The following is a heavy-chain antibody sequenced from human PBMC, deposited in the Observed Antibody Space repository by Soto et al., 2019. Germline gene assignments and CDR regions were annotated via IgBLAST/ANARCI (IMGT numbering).Heavy chain of an antibody. CDR1: GFTSSTTD. CDR3: VKNSGWFNS. J-gene: IGHJ5*01. V-gene: IGHV3-23*01. Sequence: PGGSLRLSCAASGFTSSTTDMSWVRQAPGKGLEWVTTIEGSGTITYYADSVRGRFTISRDNSKNTVYLQMDSLTADDPAVYYCVKNSGWFNSWGQGTPVTVSS. D-gene: IGHD3-10*01. CDR2: IEGSGTIT.